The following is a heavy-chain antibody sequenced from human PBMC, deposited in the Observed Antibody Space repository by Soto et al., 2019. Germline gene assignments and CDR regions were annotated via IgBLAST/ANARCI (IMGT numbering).Heavy chain of an antibody. Sequence: AEALQSSCEGSGYSVTTYLIGWVRQMPGKGLEWMGIIYPGDSDTRYSPSFQGQVTISADKSISTAYLQWSSLKASDSAMYYCARSIAAVCQQSYHYYVMAVPARRTTVIVS. CDR2: IYPGDSDT. J-gene: IGHJ6*02. V-gene: IGHV5-51*01. CDR1: GYSVTTYL. CDR3: ARSIAAVCQQSYHYYVMAV. D-gene: IGHD6-13*01.